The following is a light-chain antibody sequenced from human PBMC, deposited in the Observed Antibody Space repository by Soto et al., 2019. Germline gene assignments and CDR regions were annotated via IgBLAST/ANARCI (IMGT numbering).Light chain of an antibody. Sequence: QSVLTQPASVSGSPGQSITISCPGTSRDVGIYNLVSWYQLHPGKVPKLIIYEDTKRPSGISSRFSGSESGITAFLTISGLQAEDEADYYCCSYAGSSTYVFGTGTKVTV. V-gene: IGLV2-23*01. CDR1: SRDVGIYNL. CDR3: CSYAGSSTYV. J-gene: IGLJ1*01. CDR2: EDT.